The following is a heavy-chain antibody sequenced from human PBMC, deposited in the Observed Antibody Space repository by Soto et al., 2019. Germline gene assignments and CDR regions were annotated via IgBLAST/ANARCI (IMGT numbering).Heavy chain of an antibody. V-gene: IGHV3-23*01. CDR2: ISGGGTTT. Sequence: GGSLRLSCAASGFTFRSYAMSWVRQAPGKGLEWVSGISGGGTTTYYADSVKGRFTISRDNSKSTLYLQMNSLSAENTAVYYYAKASGDGNFDSWGQGTLVTVSS. J-gene: IGHJ4*02. CDR3: AKASGDGNFDS. CDR1: GFTFRSYA. D-gene: IGHD2-21*01.